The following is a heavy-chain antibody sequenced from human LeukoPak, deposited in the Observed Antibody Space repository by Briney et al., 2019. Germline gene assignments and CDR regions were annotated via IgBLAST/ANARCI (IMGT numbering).Heavy chain of an antibody. J-gene: IGHJ4*02. V-gene: IGHV3-23*01. CDR3: AKDELVRQQLVPFDY. D-gene: IGHD6-13*01. Sequence: GGSLRLSCAASGFTFSSYAMSWVRQAPGKGLEWVSAINVSGVSTYYADSVKGRFTIFRDNSKNTLYLQMNSLRAEDTAVYYCAKDELVRQQLVPFDYWGQGTLVTVSS. CDR1: GFTFSSYA. CDR2: INVSGVST.